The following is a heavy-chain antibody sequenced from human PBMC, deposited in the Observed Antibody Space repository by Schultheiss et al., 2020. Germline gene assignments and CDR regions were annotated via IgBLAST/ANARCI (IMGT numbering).Heavy chain of an antibody. CDR3: ARLVVVAATGWCDP. CDR1: GGSFSDYY. CDR2: INHSGST. Sequence: SQTLSLTCAVYGGSFSDYYWSWIRQPPGKGLEWIGEINHSGSTNYNPSLKSRVTISVDTSKNQFSLKLSSVTAADTAVYYCARLVVVAATGWCDPWGQGTLVTVSS. D-gene: IGHD2-15*01. J-gene: IGHJ5*02. V-gene: IGHV4-34*01.